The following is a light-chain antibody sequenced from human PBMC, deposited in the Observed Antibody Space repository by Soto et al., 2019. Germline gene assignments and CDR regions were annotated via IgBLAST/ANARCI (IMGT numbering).Light chain of an antibody. CDR3: QQYGSSIT. Sequence: IVLTQSPGFLSLPPGERPTLSCRASQSVPRSYLAWYQQKPGQAPRLLIYGTSSRATGIPDRFSGSGSGTDFTLTISRLETEDFAVFYCQQYGSSITFGQGTRLEI. J-gene: IGKJ5*01. V-gene: IGKV3-20*01. CDR1: QSVPRSY. CDR2: GTS.